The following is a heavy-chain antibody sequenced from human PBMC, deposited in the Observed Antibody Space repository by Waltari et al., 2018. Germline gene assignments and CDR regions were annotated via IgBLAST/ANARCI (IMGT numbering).Heavy chain of an antibody. CDR1: RSSIRNNNSY. D-gene: IGHD5-12*01. CDR2: FYKSGTT. Sequence: QLQLQESGPGLAKPSETLSLTCTVSRSSIRNNNSYWGWVRPPPGKGLEWIGSFYKSGTTYYNPSLKSRVTISVDTSNNQFSLKLNSVTAADTAVYYCVRGYPDIVATISDYWGQGTLVIVSS. V-gene: IGHV4-39*07. CDR3: VRGYPDIVATISDY. J-gene: IGHJ4*02.